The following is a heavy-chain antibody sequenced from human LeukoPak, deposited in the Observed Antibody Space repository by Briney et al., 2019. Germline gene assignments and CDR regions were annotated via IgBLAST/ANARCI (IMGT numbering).Heavy chain of an antibody. V-gene: IGHV3-30*04. CDR1: GFAFSTYT. CDR3: AVDLAHGVPDYFDY. J-gene: IGHJ4*02. Sequence: PGRSLRLSCAASGFAFSTYTMHWVRQAPGKGPEWVSVISHDDTHKYYADAVAGRFTISGDNSKNMLYLQMDSVRADDSATYYCAVDLAHGVPDYFDYWGQGTLVTVSS. D-gene: IGHD2-8*01. CDR2: ISHDDTHK.